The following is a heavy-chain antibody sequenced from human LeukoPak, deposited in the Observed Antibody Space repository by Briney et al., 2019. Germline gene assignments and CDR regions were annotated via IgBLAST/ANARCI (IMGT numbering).Heavy chain of an antibody. J-gene: IGHJ4*02. Sequence: KPSETRSLTCTVSDDSISDYYRGWIRQPPGKGLEWIGYFHNSGTSTYNPSLKSRVTISADTSKNQFSLKLNSLTTADTAVYYCTRGAGWLIDCWGQGILVTVSS. CDR2: FHNSGTS. CDR1: DDSISDYY. CDR3: TRGAGWLIDC. D-gene: IGHD3-16*01. V-gene: IGHV4-59*01.